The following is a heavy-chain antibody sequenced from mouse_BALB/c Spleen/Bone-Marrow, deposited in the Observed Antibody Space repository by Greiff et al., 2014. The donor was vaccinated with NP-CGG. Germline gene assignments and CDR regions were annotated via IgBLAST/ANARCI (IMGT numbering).Heavy chain of an antibody. V-gene: IGHV6-6*02. D-gene: IGHD1-1*01. CDR2: IRLKSNNYAT. CDR1: GFTFSNYW. Sequence: DVKLVESGGGLVQPGGSMKLSCVASGFTFSNYWMNWVRQSPEKGLDWVAEIRLKSNNYATHYAESVEGRFTISRDDSKSSVYLQMNNLRAEDTGIYYCTRDYSYWGQGTLVTVSA. CDR3: TRDYSY. J-gene: IGHJ3*01.